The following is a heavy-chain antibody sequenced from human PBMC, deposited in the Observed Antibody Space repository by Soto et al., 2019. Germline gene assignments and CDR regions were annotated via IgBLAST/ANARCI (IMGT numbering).Heavy chain of an antibody. D-gene: IGHD1-26*01. J-gene: IGHJ4*02. CDR2: NDVGSANA. CDR3: AADVGSYIYGLARH. Sequence: SVEVSCDTPGFPFSRSAVPWVRQAFAHRLQWIGWNDVGSANANDAQMHQYRVTISRDMTTSAAYMELSSLRPEATAVYYCAADVGSYIYGLARHWGPGTLDTVSS. CDR1: GFPFSRSA. V-gene: IGHV1-58*01.